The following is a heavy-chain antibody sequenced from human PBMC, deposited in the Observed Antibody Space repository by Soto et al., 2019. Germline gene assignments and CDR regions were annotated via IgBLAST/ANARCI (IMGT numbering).Heavy chain of an antibody. CDR1: GYTFTSYA. CDR2: INTNTGNP. Sequence: QVQLVQSGSELKKPGASVKVSCKASGYTFTSYAMNWVRQAPGQGLEWMGWINTNTGNPTYAQGFTGRFVFSLDTSXSTAYLQICSLKAEDTAVYYCARDGDLFMSYGMDVWGQGTTVTVSS. J-gene: IGHJ6*02. V-gene: IGHV7-4-1*01. CDR3: ARDGDLFMSYGMDV. D-gene: IGHD7-27*01.